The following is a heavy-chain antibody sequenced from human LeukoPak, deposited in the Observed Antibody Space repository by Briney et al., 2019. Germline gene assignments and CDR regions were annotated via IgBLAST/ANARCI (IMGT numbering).Heavy chain of an antibody. J-gene: IGHJ4*02. CDR3: AKDRGAAAGTLDY. V-gene: IGHV3-30*18. CDR2: ISYDGSNK. D-gene: IGHD6-13*01. CDR1: GFTFSSYG. Sequence: GGSLRLSCAASGFTFSSYGMHWVRQAPGKGLEWVAVISYDGSNKYYADSVKGRFTISRDNSKNTLYLQMNSLRAEDTAVYYCAKDRGAAAGTLDYWGQGTLVTVSS.